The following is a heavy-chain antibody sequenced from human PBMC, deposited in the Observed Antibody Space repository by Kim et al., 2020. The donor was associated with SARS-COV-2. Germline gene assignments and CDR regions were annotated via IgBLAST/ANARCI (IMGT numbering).Heavy chain of an antibody. CDR2: INAGNGNT. CDR3: ASDYHIEVVPAARYAFDI. D-gene: IGHD2-2*01. J-gene: IGHJ3*02. V-gene: IGHV1-3*01. Sequence: ASVKVSCKASGYTFTSYAMHWVRQAPGQRLEWMGWINAGNGNTKYSQKFQGRVTITRDTSASTAYMELSSLRSEDTAVYYCASDYHIEVVPAARYAFDIWGQGTMVTVSS. CDR1: GYTFTSYA.